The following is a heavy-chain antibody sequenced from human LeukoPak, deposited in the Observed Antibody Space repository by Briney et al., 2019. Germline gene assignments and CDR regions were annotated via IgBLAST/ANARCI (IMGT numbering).Heavy chain of an antibody. J-gene: IGHJ6*02. D-gene: IGHD6-13*01. CDR2: IIPILGIG. V-gene: IGHV1-69*04. CDR1: GGTFSSYA. Sequence: SVKVSCKASGGTFSSYAISWVRQAPGQGLEWMGRIIPILGIGNYAQKFQGRVTITADKSTSTAYMELSSLRSEDTAVYYCARGGSIAAAGTRPSYHYGMDVWGQGTTVTVSS. CDR3: ARGGSIAAAGTRPSYHYGMDV.